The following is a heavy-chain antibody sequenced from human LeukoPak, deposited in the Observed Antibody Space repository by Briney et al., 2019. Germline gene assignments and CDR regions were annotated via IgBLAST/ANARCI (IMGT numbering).Heavy chain of an antibody. CDR2: ISGSGGST. J-gene: IGHJ5*01. Sequence: GGSLRLSCAASGFTFSSYAMSWVRQAPGKGLEWVSAISGSGGSTYYADSVKGRFTISRDNSKNTLYLQMNSLRAEDTAVYYCAKDREYSSGWYNNWFDSWGQGTLVTVSS. CDR1: GFTFSSYA. V-gene: IGHV3-23*01. CDR3: AKDREYSSGWYNNWFDS. D-gene: IGHD6-19*01.